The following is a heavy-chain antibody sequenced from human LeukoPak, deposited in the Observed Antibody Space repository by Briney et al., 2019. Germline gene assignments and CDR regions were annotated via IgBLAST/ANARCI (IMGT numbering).Heavy chain of an antibody. Sequence: SETLSLTCAVYGGSFSGYYWSWIRQPPGKGLEWIGEINHSGSTNYDPSLKSRVTISVDTSKNQFSLKLSSVTAADTAVYYCARVGNSSLGDWGQGTLVTVSS. J-gene: IGHJ4*02. CDR3: ARVGNSSLGD. CDR2: INHSGST. CDR1: GGSFSGYY. V-gene: IGHV4-34*01. D-gene: IGHD6-13*01.